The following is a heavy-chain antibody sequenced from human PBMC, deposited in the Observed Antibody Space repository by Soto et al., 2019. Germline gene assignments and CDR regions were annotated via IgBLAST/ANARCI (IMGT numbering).Heavy chain of an antibody. V-gene: IGHV4-38-2*01. Sequence: SETLSLTCAVSGYSITSVYYWGWIRQPPGKGLEWIGNIYHSGSTYYNPSLKSRVTISIDAFKNQFSLKMSSVTAADTAAYYCARYAYSYYSGMDVWGQGTTVTVSS. CDR2: IYHSGST. D-gene: IGHD2-2*01. CDR1: GYSITSVYY. CDR3: ARYAYSYYSGMDV. J-gene: IGHJ6*02.